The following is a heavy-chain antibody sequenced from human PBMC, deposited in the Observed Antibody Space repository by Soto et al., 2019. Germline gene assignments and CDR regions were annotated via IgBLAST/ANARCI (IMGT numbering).Heavy chain of an antibody. J-gene: IGHJ6*03. CDR2: INSDGTRT. Sequence: EVQLVESGGGLVQPGGSLRLSCAASGFTFSNYWMHWVRQAPGKGLVWVSRINSDGTRTNYADSVKGRFTISRDNAEKTLYLQMNSLTAEDTAVYYCARVAVGYYYMDVWGKGTTVTVSS. CDR3: ARVAVGYYYMDV. V-gene: IGHV3-74*01. CDR1: GFTFSNYW.